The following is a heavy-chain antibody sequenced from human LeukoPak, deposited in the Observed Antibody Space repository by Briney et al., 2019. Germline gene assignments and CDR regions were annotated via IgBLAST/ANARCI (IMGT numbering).Heavy chain of an antibody. Sequence: SETLSLTCTVSGGSISSYYWSWIRQPPGKGLEWIGYIYYSGSTNYNPSLKSRVTISVDTSKNQFSLKLSPVTAADTAVYYCAREGSSGYYSFDYWGQGTLVTVSS. CDR2: IYYSGST. D-gene: IGHD3-22*01. CDR1: GGSISSYY. J-gene: IGHJ4*02. CDR3: AREGSSGYYSFDY. V-gene: IGHV4-59*01.